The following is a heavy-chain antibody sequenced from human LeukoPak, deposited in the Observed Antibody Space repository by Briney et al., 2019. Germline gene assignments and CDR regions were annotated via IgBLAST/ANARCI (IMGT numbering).Heavy chain of an antibody. CDR3: ARYGIAARPDY. D-gene: IGHD6-6*01. Sequence: PSETLSLTCTVSGGSISSSSYYWGWIRQPPGKGLEWIGSIYYSGSTYYNPSLKSRVTISVDTSKNQFSLKLSSVTAADTAVYYCARYGIAARPDYWGQGTLVTVSS. J-gene: IGHJ4*02. V-gene: IGHV4-39*01. CDR2: IYYSGST. CDR1: GGSISSSSYY.